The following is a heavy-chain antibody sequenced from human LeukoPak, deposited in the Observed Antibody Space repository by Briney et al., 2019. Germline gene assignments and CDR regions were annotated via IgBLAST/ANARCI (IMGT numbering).Heavy chain of an antibody. V-gene: IGHV4-31*03. CDR3: ARDRGDGMDV. J-gene: IGHJ6*02. CDR1: GGSIRGTAYY. CDR2: IYYSGST. Sequence: SETLSLTCTVSGGSIRGTAYYWGWIRQHPGKGLEWIGYIYYSGSTFYNPSLKSRVTISVDTSKNQFSLKLTSVTAADTAVYYCARDRGDGMDVWGQGTTVTVSS.